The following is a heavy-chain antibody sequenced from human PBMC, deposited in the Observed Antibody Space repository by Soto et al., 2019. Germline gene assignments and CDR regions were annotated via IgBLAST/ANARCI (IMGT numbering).Heavy chain of an antibody. CDR3: AKGRSYMDIAAEPAAGISADY. V-gene: IGHV3-23*01. D-gene: IGHD2-2*03. J-gene: IGHJ4*02. CDR1: GFTFSSYA. CDR2: ISGSGGST. Sequence: EVQLLESGGGLVQPGGSLRLSCAASGFTFSSYAMSWVRQAPGKGLEWVSAISGSGGSTFYADSMKGRFPISRDNSKNTRYLQMNTPRAEDTAVFYCAKGRSYMDIAAEPAAGISADYWGQGPLVTVSS.